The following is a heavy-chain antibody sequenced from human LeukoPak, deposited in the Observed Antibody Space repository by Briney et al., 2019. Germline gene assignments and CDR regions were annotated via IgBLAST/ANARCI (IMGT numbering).Heavy chain of an antibody. CDR3: ARAWTGTGPGDC. V-gene: IGHV3-7*04. CDR2: IKQDGSEK. Sequence: RGSLRLSCAASGFTLSSFWMGWGRQAPGKGLEWVASIKQDGSEKYYVDSVKGRFTISRDNAKNSLYLQMNSLRVEDTALYYCARAWTGTGPGDCWGQGTLVTVSS. D-gene: IGHD1-1*01. J-gene: IGHJ4*02. CDR1: GFTLSSFW.